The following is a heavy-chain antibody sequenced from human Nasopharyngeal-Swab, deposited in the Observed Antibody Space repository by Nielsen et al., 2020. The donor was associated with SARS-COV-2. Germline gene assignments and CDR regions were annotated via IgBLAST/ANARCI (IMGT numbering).Heavy chain of an antibody. CDR1: GFTFRSYW. V-gene: IGHV3-74*01. J-gene: IGHJ5*02. Sequence: GGSLRLSCAASGFTFRSYWMHWVRQVPGEGLVCVSLINEDGSITNYADSVQGRFTISRDNAKNTLFLHMNSLRAEDTAVYYCGRDLGGRFSTWGQGTLVTASS. CDR3: GRDLGGRFST. CDR2: INEDGSIT. D-gene: IGHD3-16*01.